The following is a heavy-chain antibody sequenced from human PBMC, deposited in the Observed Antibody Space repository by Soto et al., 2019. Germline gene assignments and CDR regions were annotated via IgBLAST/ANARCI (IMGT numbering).Heavy chain of an antibody. Sequence: QVQLQESAPGLVKPSETLSLTCTVSGGSISSYYWSWIRQPPGKGLEWIGYIYYSGSTNHNPSLRSRVTISVDPSMNLFSLKLSSVTAADTAVYYCAMLLGQLGQYSWFDPWGQGTLVTVSS. CDR2: IYYSGST. J-gene: IGHJ5*02. CDR3: AMLLGQLGQYSWFDP. D-gene: IGHD6-13*01. CDR1: GGSISSYY. V-gene: IGHV4-59*08.